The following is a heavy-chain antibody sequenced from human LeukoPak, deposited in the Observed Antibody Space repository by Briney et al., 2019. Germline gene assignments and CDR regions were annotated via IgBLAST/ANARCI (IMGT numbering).Heavy chain of an antibody. CDR1: GFTFSSYA. J-gene: IGHJ6*03. V-gene: IGHV3-23*01. D-gene: IGHD2-2*01. Sequence: GGSLRLSCAASGFTFSSYAMSWVRQAPGKGLEWVSAISGSGGSTYYADSVKGRFTISRDNSKNTLYLQRNSLRAEDTAVYYCARGGEDIVVVPAAKQGGNYYYYYMDVWGKGTTVTVSS. CDR3: ARGGEDIVVVPAAKQGGNYYYYYMDV. CDR2: ISGSGGST.